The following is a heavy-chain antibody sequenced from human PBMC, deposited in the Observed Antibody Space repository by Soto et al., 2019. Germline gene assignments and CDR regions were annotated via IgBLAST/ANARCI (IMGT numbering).Heavy chain of an antibody. CDR3: ARDQYCDFWCGVNWFDP. CDR1: GFTFSDYY. Sequence: AGGSLRLSCAASGFTFSDYYMSWIRRAPGKGLEWVSYISSSSSYTNYADSVKGRFTISRDNAKNSLYLQMNSLRAEDTAVYYCARDQYCDFWCGVNWFDPWGQGTLVTVSS. V-gene: IGHV3-11*06. J-gene: IGHJ5*02. CDR2: ISSSSSYT. D-gene: IGHD3-3*01.